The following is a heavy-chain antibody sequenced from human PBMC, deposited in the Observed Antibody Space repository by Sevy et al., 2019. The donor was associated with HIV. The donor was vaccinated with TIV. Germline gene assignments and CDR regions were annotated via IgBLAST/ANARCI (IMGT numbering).Heavy chain of an antibody. D-gene: IGHD3-10*01. CDR3: TTTYYYGSGSYYQIDY. CDR2: IKSKTDGGTT. J-gene: IGHJ4*02. CDR1: GFSLSNAW. Sequence: GGSLRLSCAASGFSLSNAWMSWVRQAPGKGLEWVGRIKSKTDGGTTDYAAPVKGRFTISRDDSKNTLYLQMNSLKTEDTAVYYCTTTYYYGSGSYYQIDYWGQGTLVTVSS. V-gene: IGHV3-15*01.